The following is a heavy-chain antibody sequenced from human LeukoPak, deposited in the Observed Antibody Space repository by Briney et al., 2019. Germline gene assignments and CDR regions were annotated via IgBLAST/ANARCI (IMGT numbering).Heavy chain of an antibody. V-gene: IGHV3-23*01. Sequence: GGTLRLSCAASGFTFSSHGMNWARQAPGKGLEWVSGISPSGGITYYTDSVKGRFTISRDNSKNTVSLQMNSLRGDDTAVYYCAKDDAWGRYKDWGQGTLVTVSS. CDR2: ISPSGGIT. J-gene: IGHJ1*01. CDR3: AKDDAWGRYKD. D-gene: IGHD3-16*01. CDR1: GFTFSSHG.